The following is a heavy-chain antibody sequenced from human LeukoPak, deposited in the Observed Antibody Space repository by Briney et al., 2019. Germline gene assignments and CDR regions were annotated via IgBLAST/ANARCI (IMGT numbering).Heavy chain of an antibody. CDR1: GGTFNIYP. Sequence: GASVKVSCKASGGTFNIYPISWVRQAPGQGLEWMGGIIPVFGTANYPQKFHGRITITADESTNTAYMELSSLRSDDTAVYYCARGEPLRQNYYDGSSWDCQYWGQGTLVTVSS. CDR2: IIPVFGTA. V-gene: IGHV1-69*01. D-gene: IGHD3-22*01. CDR3: ARGEPLRQNYYDGSSWDCQY. J-gene: IGHJ1*01.